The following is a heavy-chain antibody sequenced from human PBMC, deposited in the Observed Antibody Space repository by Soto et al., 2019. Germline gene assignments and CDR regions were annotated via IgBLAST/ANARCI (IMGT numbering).Heavy chain of an antibody. V-gene: IGHV3-48*01. D-gene: IGHD3-9*01. J-gene: IGHJ5*02. CDR2: ISSSSSTI. Sequence: GGSLRLSCAASGFTFSSYSMNWVRQAPGKGLEWVSYISSSSSTIYYADSVKGRFTISRDNAKNSLYLQMNSLRAEDTAVYYCARDVDPPETRRNWFDPWGQGTLVTVSS. CDR1: GFTFSSYS. CDR3: ARDVDPPETRRNWFDP.